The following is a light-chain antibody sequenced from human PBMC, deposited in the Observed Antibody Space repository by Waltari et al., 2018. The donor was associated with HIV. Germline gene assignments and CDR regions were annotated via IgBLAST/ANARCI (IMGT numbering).Light chain of an antibody. J-gene: IGLJ1*01. CDR1: SSDVGSYNL. CDR3: AAWDDSLNDSYV. CDR2: EVT. V-gene: IGLV2-23*02. Sequence: QSALTQPASVSGSPGQSITISCTGTSSDVGSYNLVSWYQQYPGKVTKLMIYEVTKRPSGVSNRFSGSKSGNTASLTISGLQAEDEADYYCAAWDDSLNDSYVFGPGTKVTVL.